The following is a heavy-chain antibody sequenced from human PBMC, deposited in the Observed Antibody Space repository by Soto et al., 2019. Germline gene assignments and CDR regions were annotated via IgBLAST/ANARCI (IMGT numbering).Heavy chain of an antibody. J-gene: IGHJ4*02. D-gene: IGHD3-10*01. CDR3: ARAGPEMDY. CDR1: GGSISSYY. CDR2: IFYSGST. Sequence: QVQLQESGPGLVKPSETLSLTCTVSGGSISSYYWSWIRQPPGKGLEWIGYIFYSGSTNYNPSLRSRATISVDTSKNQSSLKLSSVPAADTAVYYCARAGPEMDYWGQGTLVTVSS. V-gene: IGHV4-59*01.